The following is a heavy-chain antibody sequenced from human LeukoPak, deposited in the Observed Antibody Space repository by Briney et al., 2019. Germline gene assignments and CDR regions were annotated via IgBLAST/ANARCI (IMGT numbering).Heavy chain of an antibody. D-gene: IGHD6-19*01. Sequence: GGSLRLSCAASGFTFSSYSMNWVRQAPGKGLEWVSSISSSSSYIYYADSVKGRFTISRENAKNSLYLQMNSLRAEDTAVYYCARFAGRYGYYFDYWGQGTLATVSS. J-gene: IGHJ4*02. V-gene: IGHV3-21*01. CDR3: ARFAGRYGYYFDY. CDR1: GFTFSSYS. CDR2: ISSSSSYI.